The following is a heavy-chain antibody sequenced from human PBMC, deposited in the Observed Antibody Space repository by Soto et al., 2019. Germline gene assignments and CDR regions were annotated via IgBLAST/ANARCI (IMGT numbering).Heavy chain of an antibody. CDR2: INPHSGGT. J-gene: IGHJ5*02. Sequence: ASVKVSCKPSGYIFTAYYIHWVRQAPGQGLEWMGWINPHSGGTHYAQRFRGWVTMTRDTSISTAYMELSRLKSDDTAVYYCARGVEYSMSSGGLDPWGQGTLVTVSS. V-gene: IGHV1-2*04. D-gene: IGHD5-12*01. CDR3: ARGVEYSMSSGGLDP. CDR1: GYIFTAYY.